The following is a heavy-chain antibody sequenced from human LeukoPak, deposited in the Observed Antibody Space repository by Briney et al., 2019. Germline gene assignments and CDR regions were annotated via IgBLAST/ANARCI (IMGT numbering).Heavy chain of an antibody. CDR2: IYTSGST. D-gene: IGHD3-3*01. J-gene: IGHJ4*02. CDR3: ARDLSPAYYDFWSGYIY. CDR1: GGSISSGSYY. V-gene: IGHV4-61*02. Sequence: SETLSLTCTVSGGSISSGSYYWSWIRQPAGKGLEWIGRIYTSGSTNYNPSLKSRVTISVDTSKNQFSLKLSSVTAADTAVYYCARDLSPAYYDFWSGYIYWGQGTLVTVSS.